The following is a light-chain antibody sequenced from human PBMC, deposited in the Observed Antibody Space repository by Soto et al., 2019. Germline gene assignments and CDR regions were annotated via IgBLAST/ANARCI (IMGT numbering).Light chain of an antibody. Sequence: EIVLTQSPATLSLSPGERATLSCRANQSVSTYLAWYQQQRGQAPRLLIYDSSHRATGIPARFSGSGSGTAFTLTISSLEPDDFAVYYCRQGSTTFGGGTKVDI. CDR3: RQGSTT. J-gene: IGKJ4*01. V-gene: IGKV3-11*01. CDR1: QSVSTY. CDR2: DSS.